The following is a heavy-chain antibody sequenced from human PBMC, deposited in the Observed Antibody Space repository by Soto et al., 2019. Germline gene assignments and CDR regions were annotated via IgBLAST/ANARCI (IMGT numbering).Heavy chain of an antibody. CDR1: GGSFSGYY. CDR2: INHSGST. J-gene: IGHJ4*02. Sequence: PSETLSLTCAVYGGSFSGYYWSWIRQPPGKGLEWIGEINHSGSTNYNPSLKSRVTISVDTSKNQFSLKLSSVTAADTAVYYCARAAAGYWGRGTLATVPS. D-gene: IGHD6-13*01. CDR3: ARAAAGY. V-gene: IGHV4-34*01.